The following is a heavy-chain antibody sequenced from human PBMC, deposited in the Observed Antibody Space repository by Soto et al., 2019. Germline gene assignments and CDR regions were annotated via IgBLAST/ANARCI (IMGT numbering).Heavy chain of an antibody. J-gene: IGHJ6*02. CDR3: GREGQQLAQEKYYQFNGMDV. D-gene: IGHD6-13*01. Sequence: ASVKVSCQASGFTFSEYGLSWVRQAPGQPLEWRGWISGDNINSKYSQKFQGRLTMTTDTSTATASMELRSLTSDDTAVYYCGREGQQLAQEKYYQFNGMDVWGPGTTVTVSS. V-gene: IGHV1-18*01. CDR2: ISGDNINS. CDR1: GFTFSEYG.